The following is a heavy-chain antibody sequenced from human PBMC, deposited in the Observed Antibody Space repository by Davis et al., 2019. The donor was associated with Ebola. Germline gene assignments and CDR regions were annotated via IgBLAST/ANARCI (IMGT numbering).Heavy chain of an antibody. CDR2: ISSSSSYI. D-gene: IGHD3-22*01. CDR3: ARVSEGYDSSGYYYYGMDV. V-gene: IGHV3-21*01. Sequence: GESLKISCAASGFTFSSYSMNWVRQAPGKGLEWVSSISSSSSYIYYADSVKGRFTISRDNAKNSLYLQMNSLRAEDTALYYCARVSEGYDSSGYYYYGMDVWGQGTTVTVSS. CDR1: GFTFSSYS. J-gene: IGHJ6*02.